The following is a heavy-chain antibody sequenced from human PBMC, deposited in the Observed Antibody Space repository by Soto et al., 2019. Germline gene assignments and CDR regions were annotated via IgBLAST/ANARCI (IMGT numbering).Heavy chain of an antibody. D-gene: IGHD2-2*01. Sequence: SETLSLTXSVSGGSISSIDYFWSRIRQPPGKGLEWIGFIYHTGTTYYNPSLRSRVTISIDTSKSQFSMKLNSVTAADTAVYYCARVLAAMQNWLDPWGQGTLVTVSS. CDR3: ARVLAAMQNWLDP. CDR1: GGSISSIDYF. V-gene: IGHV4-30-4*01. CDR2: IYHTGTT. J-gene: IGHJ5*02.